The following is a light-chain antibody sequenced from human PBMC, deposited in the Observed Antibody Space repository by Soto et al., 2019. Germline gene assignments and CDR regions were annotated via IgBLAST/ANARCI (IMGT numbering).Light chain of an antibody. J-gene: IGLJ2*01. CDR2: EVI. CDR1: SSDVGGYNY. V-gene: IGLV2-8*01. Sequence: QSVLTQPPSASGSPGQSVTISCTGTSSDVGGYNYVSWYQQHPGKAPKLMIYEVIKRPSGVPDRFSGSKSGNTASLTVSGLQAEDEADYYCSSYAGRYTVVFGGGTKVTVL. CDR3: SSYAGRYTVV.